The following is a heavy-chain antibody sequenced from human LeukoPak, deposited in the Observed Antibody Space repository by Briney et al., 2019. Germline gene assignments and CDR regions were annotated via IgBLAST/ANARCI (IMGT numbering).Heavy chain of an antibody. V-gene: IGHV3-23*01. CDR1: GFTFSSYA. D-gene: IGHD3-3*01. CDR2: ISGSGGST. J-gene: IGHJ4*02. CDR3: ARVVYDFWSGYYIDY. Sequence: HPGGSLRLSRAASGFTFSSYAMNWVRQAPGKGLEWVSAISGSGGSTYYADSVKGRFTISRDNSKNTLYLQMNSLRAEDTAVYYCARVVYDFWSGYYIDYWGQGTLVTVSS.